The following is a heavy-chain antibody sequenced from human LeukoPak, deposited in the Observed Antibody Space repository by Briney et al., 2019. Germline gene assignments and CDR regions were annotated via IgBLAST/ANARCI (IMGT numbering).Heavy chain of an antibody. Sequence: SVKVSCKASGGTFSSYAISWVRQAPGQGLEWMGGIIPIFGTANYAQKFQGRVTITTDESTSIAYMELSSLRSEDTAVYYCARGRRSTYYYYYMDVWGKGTTVTVSS. CDR3: ARGRRSTYYYYYMDV. CDR1: GGTFSSYA. V-gene: IGHV1-69*05. J-gene: IGHJ6*03. CDR2: IIPIFGTA.